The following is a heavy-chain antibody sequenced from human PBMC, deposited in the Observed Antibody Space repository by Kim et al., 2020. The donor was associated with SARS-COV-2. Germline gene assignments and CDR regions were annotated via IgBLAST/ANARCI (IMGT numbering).Heavy chain of an antibody. V-gene: IGHV3-23*01. J-gene: IGHJ3*02. D-gene: IGHD7-27*01. CDR2: TSYSGGST. Sequence: GGSLRLSCAASGFTFSNYAMTWVRQAPGKGLEWVSATSYSGGSTYYADSVKGRFTISRDNSKNTLHLQMNSLRAEDTAVYYCAKDSWGRGDSDAFDIWGPGTLVT. CDR1: GFTFSNYA. CDR3: AKDSWGRGDSDAFDI.